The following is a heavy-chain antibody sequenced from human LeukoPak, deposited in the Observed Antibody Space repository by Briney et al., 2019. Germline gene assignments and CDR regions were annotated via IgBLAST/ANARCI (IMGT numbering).Heavy chain of an antibody. D-gene: IGHD4-17*01. CDR1: GFTFSSYS. CDR3: AGDGGDQPNKNLHY. J-gene: IGHJ4*02. CDR2: ISSRSGYI. Sequence: GGSLRLSCAASGFTFSSYSMNWVRQAPGKGLEWVSSISSRSGYIYYADSVKGRFTISRDNAKNSLFLQMNSLRADDTAVYYCAGDGGDQPNKNLHYWGQGTLVTVSS. V-gene: IGHV3-21*01.